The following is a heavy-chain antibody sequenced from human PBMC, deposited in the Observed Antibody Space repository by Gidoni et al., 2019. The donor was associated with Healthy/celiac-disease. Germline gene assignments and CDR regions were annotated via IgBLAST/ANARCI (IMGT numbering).Heavy chain of an antibody. V-gene: IGHV3-30-3*01. J-gene: IGHJ4*02. CDR1: GFTFSSYA. CDR2: ISYDGSNK. Sequence: QVQLVESGGGVVQPGRALRRSWAASGFTFSSYAMHWVRQAPGKGLEWVAVISYDGSNKYYADSVKGRFTISRDNSKNTLYLQMNSLRAEDTAVYYCARTAMVTAEFDYWGQGTLVTVSS. CDR3: ARTAMVTAEFDY. D-gene: IGHD5-18*01.